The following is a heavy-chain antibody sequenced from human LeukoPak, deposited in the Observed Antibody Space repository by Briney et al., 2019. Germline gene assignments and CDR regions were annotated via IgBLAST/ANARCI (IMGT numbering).Heavy chain of an antibody. CDR2: IYSGGST. Sequence: PGGSLRLSGAASGFTVSSNYMTWVRQAPGKGLEWVSLIYSGGSTSYADSVRGRFTISRDNSKNTLYLQMNSLRAEDTAVYYCARIETVADAFDIWGQGTLVTVSS. CDR3: ARIETVADAFDI. J-gene: IGHJ3*02. CDR1: GFTVSSNY. D-gene: IGHD1-1*01. V-gene: IGHV3-66*01.